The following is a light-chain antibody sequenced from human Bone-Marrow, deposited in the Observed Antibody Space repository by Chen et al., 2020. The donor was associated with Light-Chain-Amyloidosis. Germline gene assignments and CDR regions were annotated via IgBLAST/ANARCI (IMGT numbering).Light chain of an antibody. CDR3: MQALQTPMYT. Sequence: DIVMTQSPLSLLATPGEPDSISCRSSQSLLYSNGYNYLDWYLQKPGQSPQLLIYLGSNRASGVPDRFSGSGSGTDFTLKISRVEAEDVGVYYCMQALQTPMYTFGQGTKLEIK. V-gene: IGKV2-28*01. J-gene: IGKJ2*01. CDR1: QSLLYSNGYNY. CDR2: LGS.